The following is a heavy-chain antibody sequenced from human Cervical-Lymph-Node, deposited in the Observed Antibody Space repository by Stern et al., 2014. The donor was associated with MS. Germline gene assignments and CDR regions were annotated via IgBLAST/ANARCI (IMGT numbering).Heavy chain of an antibody. D-gene: IGHD5-18*01. J-gene: IGHJ4*02. Sequence: VQLVQSGTEVKKPGESLKISCKGSGYTFSNYWIGWVRQMPGKGLEWIGIIYPGDSDTSYSPSFQGQVTISADKATNTAFLQWSSLKASDTAIYYCATAPPRGYTYGNFDYWGQGTLVTVSS. V-gene: IGHV5-51*03. CDR2: IYPGDSDT. CDR1: GYTFSNYW. CDR3: ATAPPRGYTYGNFDY.